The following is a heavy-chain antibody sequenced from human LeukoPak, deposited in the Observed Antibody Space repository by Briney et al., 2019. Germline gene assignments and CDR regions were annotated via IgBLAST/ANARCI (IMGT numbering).Heavy chain of an antibody. Sequence: GXXXXXXXYWIGWVRQLPGKGLEWMGIIYPGDSHTRYSPSFQGQVTISAXXNITTAYLRWSSLKASGNAMYSXXXXGTLLGNWFDPWGQGTPVTVSS. CDR1: XXXXXXYW. CDR2: IYPGDSHT. D-gene: IGHD2-15*01. V-gene: IGHV5-51*01. CDR3: XXXGTLLGNWFDP. J-gene: IGHJ5*02.